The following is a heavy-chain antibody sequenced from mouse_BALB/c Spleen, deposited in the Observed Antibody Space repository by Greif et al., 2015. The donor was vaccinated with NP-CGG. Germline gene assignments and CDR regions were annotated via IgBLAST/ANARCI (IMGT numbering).Heavy chain of an antibody. CDR2: IDPANGNT. J-gene: IGHJ1*01. CDR1: GFNIKDTY. V-gene: IGHV14-3*02. CDR3: ARWDWYFDV. Sequence: VQLQRSGAELVKPGASVKLSCTASGFNIKDTYMHWVKQRPEQGLEWIGRIDPANGNTKYDPKFQGKATITADTSSNTAYLQLSSLTSEDTAVYYCARWDWYFDVWGAGTTVTVSS.